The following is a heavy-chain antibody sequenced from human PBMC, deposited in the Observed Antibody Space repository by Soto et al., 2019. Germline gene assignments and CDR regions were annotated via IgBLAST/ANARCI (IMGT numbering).Heavy chain of an antibody. V-gene: IGHV3-23*01. D-gene: IGHD6-19*01. J-gene: IGHJ4*02. Sequence: PGXSLILSSAASGYTFSSYAMSCVRQAPWKGLEWVSAISGSGGSTYYADSVKGRFTISRDNSKNTLYLQMNSLRAEDTAVYYCAKGHLYSSGLYYFDYWGQGTLVTVSS. CDR3: AKGHLYSSGLYYFDY. CDR1: GYTFSSYA. CDR2: ISGSGGST.